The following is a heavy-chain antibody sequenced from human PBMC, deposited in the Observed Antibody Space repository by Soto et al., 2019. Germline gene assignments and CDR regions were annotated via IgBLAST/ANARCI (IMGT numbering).Heavy chain of an antibody. CDR2: VYATGTS. V-gene: IGHV4-4*07. CDR1: GGSMSKFY. CDR3: VRDGSKTLRDCFDP. D-gene: IGHD4-17*01. Sequence: QVQVRESGPGLVKPSETLSLTCSVSGGSMSKFYWSWIRKTAGKGLEWMGRVYATGTSVYNPSLRSRIAMSVDISKKTFSLRLRSVTAADTGVYYCVRDGSKTLRDCFDPWGQGILVTVSS. J-gene: IGHJ5*02.